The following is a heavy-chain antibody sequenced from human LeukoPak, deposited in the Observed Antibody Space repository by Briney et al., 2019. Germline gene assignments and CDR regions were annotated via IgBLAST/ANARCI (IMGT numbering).Heavy chain of an antibody. J-gene: IGHJ2*01. D-gene: IGHD2/OR15-2a*01. CDR1: GFTFSSYA. CDR3: ASRAFADWYFDL. CDR2: ISGSGGGT. V-gene: IGHV3-23*01. Sequence: GGSLRLSCAASGFTFSSYAMSWVRQAPGKGLEWVSAISGSGGGTYYADSVKGRFTISRDDAKATLYLQMNSLRAEDTALYYCASRAFADWYFDLWGRGTLVTVSS.